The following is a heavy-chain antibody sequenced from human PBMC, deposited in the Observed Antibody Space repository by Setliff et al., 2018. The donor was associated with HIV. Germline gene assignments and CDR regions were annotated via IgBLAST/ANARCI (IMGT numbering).Heavy chain of an antibody. V-gene: IGHV1-8*03. J-gene: IGHJ4*02. CDR2: VNPKSGNT. CDR1: GYTFTSYS. Sequence: ASVKVSCKASGYTFTSYSMHWMRQATGQGPEWVGWVNPKSGNTGYSQKVQGRLTLTRNTSLSTTYMELSNLTSDDTAVYFCARGLRYYSGSASYISFDFWGQGTLVTVSS. D-gene: IGHD2-15*01. CDR3: ARGLRYYSGSASYISFDF.